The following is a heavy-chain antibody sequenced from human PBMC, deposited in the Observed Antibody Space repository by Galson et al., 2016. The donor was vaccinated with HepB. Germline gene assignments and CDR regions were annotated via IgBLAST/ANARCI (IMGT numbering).Heavy chain of an antibody. CDR1: GFTVSGNY. V-gene: IGHV3-53*01. Sequence: SLRLSCAASGFTVSGNYMSWVRQAPGKGLEWVSIIYSGDSTYYADSVKGRFTISRDNAKNSLFLQMNSLRGEDTALYYCARDRTARAAVDLWGQGTLVTVSS. D-gene: IGHD6-13*01. J-gene: IGHJ5*02. CDR3: ARDRTARAAVDL. CDR2: IYSGDST.